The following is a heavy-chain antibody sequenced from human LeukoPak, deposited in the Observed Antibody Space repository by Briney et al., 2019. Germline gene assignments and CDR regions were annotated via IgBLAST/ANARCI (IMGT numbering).Heavy chain of an antibody. J-gene: IGHJ4*02. CDR2: IYYSGST. Sequence: PSETLSLTCTFSGGSISSSSYYWGWIRQPPGKGLEWIGSIYYSGSTYYNPSLKSRVTISVDTSKNQFSLKLSSVTAADTAVYYCARPDYDSSGSIDYWGQGTLVTVSS. CDR3: ARPDYDSSGSIDY. CDR1: GGSISSSSYY. V-gene: IGHV4-39*01. D-gene: IGHD3-22*01.